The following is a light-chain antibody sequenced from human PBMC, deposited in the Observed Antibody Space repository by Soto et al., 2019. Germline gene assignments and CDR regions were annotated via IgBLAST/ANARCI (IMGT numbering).Light chain of an antibody. J-gene: IGKJ1*01. CDR3: QQYKGYSRT. Sequence: DIQLTQSPCTLSASVGDTVPITCRASQSIGDSVAWYQQKPGKAPYLRSADVSSLERGVPSRCSGRGSGTECTLTISSMQPDDFATFDCQQYKGYSRTFGQGTKVEIK. CDR2: DVS. CDR1: QSIGDS. V-gene: IGKV1-5*01.